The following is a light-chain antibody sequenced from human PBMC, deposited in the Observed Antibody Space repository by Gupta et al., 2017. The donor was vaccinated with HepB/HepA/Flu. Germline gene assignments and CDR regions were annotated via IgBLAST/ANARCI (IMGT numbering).Light chain of an antibody. V-gene: IGLV3-21*03. J-gene: IGLJ3*02. Sequence: SYVLTQPPSVSVTPGKTARLACGGDNLRSKSVHWYHQRPGLAPVLVVYDDSDRPPGIPERISGSKSGNTATLSISTVEVGDEADYYCQVWDSSSAQVVFGGGTKLTVL. CDR3: QVWDSSSAQVV. CDR1: NLRSKS. CDR2: DDS.